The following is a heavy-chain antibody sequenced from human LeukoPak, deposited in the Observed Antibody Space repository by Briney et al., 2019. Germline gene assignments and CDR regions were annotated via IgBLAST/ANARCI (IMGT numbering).Heavy chain of an antibody. Sequence: SETLSLTCTVSGGSISSSSYYWGWIRQPPGKGLEWIGSIYYSGSTYYNPSLKSRVTISVDTSKNQFSLKLSSVTAADTAVYYCARSRPTYDSSGYVDYWGQGTLVTVSS. CDR1: GGSISSSSYY. J-gene: IGHJ4*02. CDR3: ARSRPTYDSSGYVDY. CDR2: IYYSGST. V-gene: IGHV4-39*07. D-gene: IGHD3-22*01.